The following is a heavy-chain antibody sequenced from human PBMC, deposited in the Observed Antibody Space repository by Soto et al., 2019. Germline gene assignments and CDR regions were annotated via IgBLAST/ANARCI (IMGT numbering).Heavy chain of an antibody. V-gene: IGHV1-69*02. D-gene: IGHD6-13*01. Sequence: SVKVSCKASGGTFSSYTISWVRQAPGQGLEWMGRIIPILGIANYAQKFQGRVTITADKSTSTAYMELSSLRSEDTAVYYCASPTRAQQLGTLSLFEPWGQGNPVTVSS. J-gene: IGHJ5*01. CDR2: IIPILGIA. CDR3: ASPTRAQQLGTLSLFEP. CDR1: GGTFSSYT.